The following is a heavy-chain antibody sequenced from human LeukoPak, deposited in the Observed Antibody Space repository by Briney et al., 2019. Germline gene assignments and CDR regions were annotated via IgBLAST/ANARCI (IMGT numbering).Heavy chain of an antibody. D-gene: IGHD2-21*01. CDR2: INPNSGGT. CDR1: GYTFTIYG. V-gene: IGHV1-2*02. Sequence: ASVKVSCKASGYTFTIYGISWVRQAPGQGLEWLGWINPNSGGTLCAQNFQGRVAMTRDTSISTAYMELRWLTSDDTAVYYCTREGDRRVHWGQGTLVTVSS. CDR3: TREGDRRVH. J-gene: IGHJ4*02.